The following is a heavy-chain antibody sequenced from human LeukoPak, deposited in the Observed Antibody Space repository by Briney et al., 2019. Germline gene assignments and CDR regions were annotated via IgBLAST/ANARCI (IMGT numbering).Heavy chain of an antibody. CDR3: ATVSSSWYGDY. D-gene: IGHD6-13*01. Sequence: ASVKVSCKASGYTFTGYYMHWVRQAPGQGLEWMGWINPNSGGTNYAQKFQGRVTMTRDTSISTAYMELSSLRSEDTAVYYCATVSSSWYGDYWGQGTLVTVSS. CDR2: INPNSGGT. V-gene: IGHV1-2*02. CDR1: GYTFTGYY. J-gene: IGHJ4*02.